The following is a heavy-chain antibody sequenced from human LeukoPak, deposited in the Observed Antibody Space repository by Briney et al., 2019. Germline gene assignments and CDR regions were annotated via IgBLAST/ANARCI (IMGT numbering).Heavy chain of an antibody. J-gene: IGHJ3*02. CDR3: ARATYSGSYYSAFDI. D-gene: IGHD1-26*01. CDR1: GFAFSSYS. Sequence: PGGSLRLSCAASGFAFSSYSMNWVRQAPGKGLEWVSSISSSSSYIYYADSVKGRLTISRDNAKNSLYLQMNSLRAEDTAVYYCARATYSGSYYSAFDIWGQGTMVTVSS. CDR2: ISSSSSYI. V-gene: IGHV3-21*01.